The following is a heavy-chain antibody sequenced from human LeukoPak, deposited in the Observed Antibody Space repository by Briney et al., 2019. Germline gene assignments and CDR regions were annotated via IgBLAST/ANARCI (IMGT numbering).Heavy chain of an antibody. V-gene: IGHV1-69*13. CDR2: IIPIFGTA. D-gene: IGHD2-8*01. CDR1: GGTFISYA. CDR3: ARGPDIVLMVYATYYYYGMDV. J-gene: IGHJ6*02. Sequence: SVKVSCKASGGTFISYAISWVRQAPGQGLEWMGGIIPIFGTANYAQKFQGRVTITADESTSTAFMELSNLRSEDTAVYYCARGPDIVLMVYATYYYYGMDVWGQGTTVTVSS.